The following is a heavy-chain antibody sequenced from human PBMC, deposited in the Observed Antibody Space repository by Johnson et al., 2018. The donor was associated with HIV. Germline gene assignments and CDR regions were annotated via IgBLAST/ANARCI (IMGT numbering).Heavy chain of an antibody. CDR3: ARGLDSGSSWFGAFDI. Sequence: QVQLVESGGGLIQPGGSLRLSCAASGFTVSSNYMSWVRQAPGKGLEWVAVLWYDGSNKYYADSVKGRLTSSRDNSKNTLYLQMNSLRAEDTAVYYCARGLDSGSSWFGAFDIWGQGTMVTVSS. CDR2: LWYDGSNK. CDR1: GFTVSSNY. J-gene: IGHJ3*02. V-gene: IGHV3-33*08. D-gene: IGHD6-13*01.